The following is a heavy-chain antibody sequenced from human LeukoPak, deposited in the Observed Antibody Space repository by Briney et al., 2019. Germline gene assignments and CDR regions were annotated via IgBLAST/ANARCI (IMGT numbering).Heavy chain of an antibody. CDR3: ARGRVVGAIPMSYFDY. D-gene: IGHD1-26*01. V-gene: IGHV4-34*01. J-gene: IGHJ4*02. Sequence: PSETLSLTCGVSGVSFSGYYWSWIRQAPGKGPEWIGEISHTGRTAYNPSLKSRVTISLDTSKNQFSLKLTFVTAADTAVYYCARGRVVGAIPMSYFDYWGQGTLVTVSS. CDR1: GVSFSGYY. CDR2: ISHTGRT.